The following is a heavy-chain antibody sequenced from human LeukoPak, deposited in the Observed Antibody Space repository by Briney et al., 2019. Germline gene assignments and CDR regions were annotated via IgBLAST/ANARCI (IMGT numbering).Heavy chain of an antibody. J-gene: IGHJ6*02. CDR2: INHSGST. Sequence: SETLSLTCAVYGESFSGYYWSWSRHPPGKGLEWIGEINHSGSTNYSPSLKSRVTISVDTSKNQFSLKLSSVTAADTAVYYCAREVVVVPAATLDGYYYGMDVWGQGTTVTVSS. D-gene: IGHD2-2*01. V-gene: IGHV4-34*01. CDR3: AREVVVVPAATLDGYYYGMDV. CDR1: GESFSGYY.